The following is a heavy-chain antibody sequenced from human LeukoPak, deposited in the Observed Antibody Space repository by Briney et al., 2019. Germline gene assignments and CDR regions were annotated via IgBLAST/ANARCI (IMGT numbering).Heavy chain of an antibody. CDR1: GFTVITND. V-gene: IGHV3-53*01. Sequence: PGGSLRLSCAASGFTVITNDMTWVRQAPGKGLEWVSVLYSDGNTKYADSVQGRFTISRDNSKNPLYLEMNSLSPDDTAVYYCARGVEPRAANTLAYWGQGTLVTVSS. J-gene: IGHJ4*02. CDR2: LYSDGNT. CDR3: ARGVEPRAANTLAY. D-gene: IGHD1-14*01.